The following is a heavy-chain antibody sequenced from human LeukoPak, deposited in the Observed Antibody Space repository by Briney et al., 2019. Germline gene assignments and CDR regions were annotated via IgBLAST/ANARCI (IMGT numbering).Heavy chain of an antibody. V-gene: IGHV4-59*01. CDR1: GGSMTNLY. CDR2: IYDSGST. D-gene: IGHD2/OR15-2a*01. J-gene: IGHJ6*02. Sequence: SETLSLTCSVSGGSMTNLYWTWIRQPPGKGLEWIGDIYDSGSTRYNTSLESRVTISVDTSKNQFSLKLSSVTAADTAIYYCAKGGSTNFYYGDVWGQGTTVTVSS. CDR3: AKGGSTNFYYGDV.